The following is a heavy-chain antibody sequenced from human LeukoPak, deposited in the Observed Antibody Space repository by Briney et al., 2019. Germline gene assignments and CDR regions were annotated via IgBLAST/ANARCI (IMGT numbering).Heavy chain of an antibody. CDR3: AKGVYSSSWPDFDY. Sequence: GGSLRLSCAASGFTFRSYWMHWVRQAPGKGLEWVSAISGSGGSTYYADSVKGRFTISRDNSKNTLYLQMNSLRAEDTAVYYCAKGVYSSSWPDFDYWGQGTLVTVSS. V-gene: IGHV3-23*01. CDR1: GFTFRSYW. CDR2: ISGSGGST. J-gene: IGHJ4*02. D-gene: IGHD6-13*01.